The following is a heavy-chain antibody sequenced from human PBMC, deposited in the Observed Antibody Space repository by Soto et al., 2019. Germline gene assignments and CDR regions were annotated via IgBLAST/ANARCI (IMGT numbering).Heavy chain of an antibody. J-gene: IGHJ6*02. Sequence: GGSLRLSCAASGFDFSSYAVHWVRQAPGKGLEWVALISDDGSNKYYADSVKGRFTISRDNSKSTVFLQMNTLRPEDTAVYHCSAGLRYFEWNAMDVWGLGTTVTVSS. V-gene: IGHV3-30-3*01. CDR3: SAGLRYFEWNAMDV. D-gene: IGHD3-9*01. CDR2: ISDDGSNK. CDR1: GFDFSSYA.